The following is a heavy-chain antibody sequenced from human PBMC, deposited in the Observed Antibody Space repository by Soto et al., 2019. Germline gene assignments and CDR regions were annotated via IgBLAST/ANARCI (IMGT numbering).Heavy chain of an antibody. CDR1: GFTFSNFT. J-gene: IGHJ4*02. Sequence: GGSLRLSCAASGFTFSNFTMNWVRQAPGKGLEWVSSISSSSDDIYYADSVKGRFTISRDNAKNSVFLQMNSLRAEDTAVYYCARDGFKFDYWGQGTLVTVSS. CDR2: ISSSSDDI. V-gene: IGHV3-21*01. D-gene: IGHD2-2*03. CDR3: ARDGFKFDY.